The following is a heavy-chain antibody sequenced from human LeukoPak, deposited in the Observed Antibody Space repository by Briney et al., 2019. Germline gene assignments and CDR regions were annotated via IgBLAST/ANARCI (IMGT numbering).Heavy chain of an antibody. D-gene: IGHD2-2*01. CDR3: AKGSSRETLLLSHPEYFQH. V-gene: IGHV3-23*01. CDR1: GFTFSSYA. J-gene: IGHJ1*01. CDR2: ISGSGGST. Sequence: GGSLRLSCAASGFTFSSYAMSWVRQAPGKGLEWVSAISGSGGSTYYADSVKGRFTISRDNSKNTLYLQMNSLRAEDTAVYYCAKGSSRETLLLSHPEYFQHWGQGTLVTVSS.